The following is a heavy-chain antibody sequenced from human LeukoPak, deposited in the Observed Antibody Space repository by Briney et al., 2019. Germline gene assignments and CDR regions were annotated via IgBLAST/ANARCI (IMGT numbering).Heavy chain of an antibody. Sequence: SETLSLTCAVSGGSISSGRYSWSWIRQPPGKGLEWFGYIYHSGSTYYNPSLKSRVTISVDRSKNQFSLKLSSVTAADTAVYYCARGYFDWLSEENWFVPWGQGTLVTVSS. CDR3: ARGYFDWLSEENWFVP. D-gene: IGHD3-9*01. V-gene: IGHV4-30-2*01. CDR2: IYHSGST. CDR1: GGSISSGRYS. J-gene: IGHJ5*02.